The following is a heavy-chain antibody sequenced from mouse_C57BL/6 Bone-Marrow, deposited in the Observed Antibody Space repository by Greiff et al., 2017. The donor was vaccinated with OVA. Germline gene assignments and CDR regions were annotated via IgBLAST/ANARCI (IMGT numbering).Heavy chain of an antibody. V-gene: IGHV2-2*01. D-gene: IGHD1-1*01. J-gene: IGHJ3*01. CDR1: GFSLTSYG. CDR2: IWSGGST. CDR3: ARRGYYGSSLAY. Sequence: QVQLKQSGPGLVQPSQSLSITCTVSGFSLTSYGVHWVRQSPGKGLEWLGVIWSGGSTDYNAAFISRLSISKDNSKSQVFFKMNSLQADDTAIYYCARRGYYGSSLAYWGQGTLVTVSA.